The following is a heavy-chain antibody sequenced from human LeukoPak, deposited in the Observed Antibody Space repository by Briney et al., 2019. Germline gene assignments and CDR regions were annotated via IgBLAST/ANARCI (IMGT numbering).Heavy chain of an antibody. V-gene: IGHV3-7*01. J-gene: IGHJ4*02. Sequence: PGGSLRLSCAASGFSFSNDWMCGVRQAPGKGLEWVANINQDESKKYCVDSVKGRFTISRDNAKNSLYLQMSSLRAEDTAVYYCARDHAYRTDYWGQGTLVTVSS. D-gene: IGHD2-2*01. CDR1: GFSFSNDW. CDR3: ARDHAYRTDY. CDR2: INQDESKK.